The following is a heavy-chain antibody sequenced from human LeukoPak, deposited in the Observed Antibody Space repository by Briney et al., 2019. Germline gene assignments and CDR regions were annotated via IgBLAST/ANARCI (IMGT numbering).Heavy chain of an antibody. CDR1: GFTFSSYW. CDR2: INTDGSST. V-gene: IGHV3-74*01. Sequence: GGSLRLSCAASGFTFSSYWMHWVRQAPGKGLVWVSRINTDGSSTSYADSVKGRFTISRDNAKNTLYLQMNSLRAEDTAVYYSARDNWNYCNWFDPWGQGTLVTVSS. D-gene: IGHD1-7*01. J-gene: IGHJ5*02. CDR3: ARDNWNYCNWFDP.